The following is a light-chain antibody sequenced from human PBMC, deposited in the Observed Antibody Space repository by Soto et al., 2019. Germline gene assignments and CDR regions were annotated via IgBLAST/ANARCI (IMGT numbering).Light chain of an antibody. CDR2: DVK. Sequence: QSALTQPASVSGSPGQSITISCTGSSSDVGGHNSISWYQHHPVKAPKLILYDVKNRPSGVSDRFSGSKSGNTASLTISGLQAGDEADYYCSSYTDSNTVVFGGGTKLTVL. V-gene: IGLV2-14*03. J-gene: IGLJ2*01. CDR1: SSDVGGHNS. CDR3: SSYTDSNTVV.